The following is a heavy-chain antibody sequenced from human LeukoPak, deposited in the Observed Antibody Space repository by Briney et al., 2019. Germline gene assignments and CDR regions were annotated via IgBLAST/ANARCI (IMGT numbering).Heavy chain of an antibody. CDR2: IKQGGSEK. V-gene: IGHV3-7*01. Sequence: GGSLRPSCAASGFTFSSYWMSWVRQAPGKGLEWVANIKQGGSEKYYVDSVKGRFTISRDNAKNSLYLQMNSLRAEDTAVYYCASIGEWLKDLDYWGQGTLVTVSS. CDR3: ASIGEWLKDLDY. J-gene: IGHJ4*02. D-gene: IGHD3-10*01. CDR1: GFTFSSYW.